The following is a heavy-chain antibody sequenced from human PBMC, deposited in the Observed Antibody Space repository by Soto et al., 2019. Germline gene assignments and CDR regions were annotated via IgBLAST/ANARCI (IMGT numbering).Heavy chain of an antibody. V-gene: IGHV1-69*01. D-gene: IGHD3-3*01. Sequence: QVQLVQSGAEVKKPGSSVKVSCKASGGTFSSYAISWVRQAPGQGLEWMGGIIPIFGTANYAQKFQGRVTITADESTSTAYMELSRLRSAATYLYYCASFGVVSIQSWFDPWGQGTLVTVSS. CDR1: GGTFSSYA. CDR3: ASFGVVSIQSWFDP. J-gene: IGHJ5*02. CDR2: IIPIFGTA.